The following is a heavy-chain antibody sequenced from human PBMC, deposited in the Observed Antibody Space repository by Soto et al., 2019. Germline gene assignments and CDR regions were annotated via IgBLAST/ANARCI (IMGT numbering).Heavy chain of an antibody. Sequence: ASVKVSCKDSGGTFSSYAISWVRQAPGQGLEWMGGIIPIFGTANYAQKLQGRVTITADESTSTDYMELSSLRSEDKAVYYCARGGRLSEWLQNDYRGKGT. D-gene: IGHD3-3*01. CDR1: GGTFSSYA. CDR3: ARGGRLSEWLQNDY. J-gene: IGHJ4*02. CDR2: IIPIFGTA. V-gene: IGHV1-69*13.